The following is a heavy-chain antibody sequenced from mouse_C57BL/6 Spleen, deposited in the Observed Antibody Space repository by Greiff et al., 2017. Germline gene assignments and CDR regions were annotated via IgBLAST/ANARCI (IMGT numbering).Heavy chain of an antibody. CDR1: GFTFSSYA. CDR3: ARDGYGSSYDWYFDV. CDR2: ISDGSSYT. Sequence: DVKLVESGGGLVKPGGSLKLSCAASGFTFSSYAMSWVRQTPEKRLEWVATISDGSSYTYYPDNVKGRFTISRDNAKNNLYLQMSHLKSEDTAMYYCARDGYGSSYDWYFDVWGTGTTVTVSS. D-gene: IGHD1-1*01. J-gene: IGHJ1*03. V-gene: IGHV5-4*01.